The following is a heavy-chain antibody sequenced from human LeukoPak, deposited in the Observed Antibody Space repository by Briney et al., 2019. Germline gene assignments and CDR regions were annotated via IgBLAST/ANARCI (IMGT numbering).Heavy chain of an antibody. Sequence: SVKVSCKASGGTFSSYAISWVRQAPGQGLEWMGGIIPIFGTANYAQKFQGRVTITTDESTSTAYMELSSLRSEDTAVYYCAASRSSGYKSAFDIWGQGTMVTVSS. D-gene: IGHD3-22*01. J-gene: IGHJ3*02. CDR2: IIPIFGTA. V-gene: IGHV1-69*05. CDR3: AASRSSGYKSAFDI. CDR1: GGTFSSYA.